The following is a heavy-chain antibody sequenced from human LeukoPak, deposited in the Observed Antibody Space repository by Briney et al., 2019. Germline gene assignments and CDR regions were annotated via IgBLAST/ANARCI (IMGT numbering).Heavy chain of an antibody. CDR2: IYYTGST. CDR1: GGSFSGYY. CDR3: ARGAVAGTIDY. D-gene: IGHD6-19*01. V-gene: IGHV4-59*01. Sequence: SETLSLTCAVYGGSFSGYYWNWIRQPPGKGLEWIGYIYYTGSTNYNPSLKSRVAISVDTPKNQFSLKLSSVTAADTAVYYCARGAVAGTIDYWGQGTLVTVSS. J-gene: IGHJ4*02.